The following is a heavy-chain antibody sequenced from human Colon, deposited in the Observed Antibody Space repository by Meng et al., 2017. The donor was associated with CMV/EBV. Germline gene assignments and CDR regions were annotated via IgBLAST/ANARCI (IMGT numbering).Heavy chain of an antibody. Sequence: QVQLEQGGPGLLKPSGTLSLPCAVYGESFSGYYWTWIRQPPGRGLEWIGESYYTGSTNYSPSLKSRVTISLDTSKNQFSLKLNSVTAADTAVYYCARATKSSCWEVLDYWGHGTLVTVSS. CDR3: ARATKSSCWEVLDY. D-gene: IGHD2-2*01. J-gene: IGHJ4*01. V-gene: IGHV4-34*01. CDR2: SYYTGST. CDR1: GESFSGYY.